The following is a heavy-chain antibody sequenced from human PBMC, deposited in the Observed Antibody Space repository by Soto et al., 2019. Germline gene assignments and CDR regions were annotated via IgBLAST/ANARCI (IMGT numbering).Heavy chain of an antibody. V-gene: IGHV4-59*01. CDR1: GGSSINYY. J-gene: IGHJ4*02. CDR3: ARALAVPGYYFDY. CDR2: VYSSGHT. D-gene: IGHD6-19*01. Sequence: QVQLQESGPGLVKPSETLSLTCTVSGGSSINYYWTWIRQPPGKGLAWIGYVYSSGHTSYNPSLKRRVTISIDTSKNQFSLKLSSVTAADTAVYYCARALAVPGYYFDYWGQGTLVTVSS.